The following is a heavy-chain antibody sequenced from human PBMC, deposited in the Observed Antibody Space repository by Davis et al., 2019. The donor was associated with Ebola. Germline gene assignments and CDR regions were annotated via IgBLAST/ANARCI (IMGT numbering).Heavy chain of an antibody. V-gene: IGHV3-30*04. CDR2: ISKDGSNE. D-gene: IGHD6-19*01. J-gene: IGHJ4*02. CDR1: GFKFNTYA. CDR3: LAGTNY. Sequence: GESLKISCAASGFKFNTYAMHWVRQAPGKGLEWVAVISKDGSNEDYADSVRGRFTISRDRSKSTLFLQMDSLRPEDTAVYYCLAGTNYWGQGTQVIVSS.